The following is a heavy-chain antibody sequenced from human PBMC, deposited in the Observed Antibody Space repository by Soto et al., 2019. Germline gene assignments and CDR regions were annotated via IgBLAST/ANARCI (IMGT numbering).Heavy chain of an antibody. CDR3: ARWSYLDY. CDR1: GFSFGSYA. J-gene: IGHJ4*02. D-gene: IGHD3-3*01. CDR2: ISGSDGKT. V-gene: IGHV3-23*01. Sequence: PGVSLRLSCAASGFSFGSYALSWVRQAPGKGLEWVSTISGSDGKTFYADSGKGRFSISRDTSQNTLYLQMNSLRADDTAIYYCARWSYLDYWGQGTRVTVSS.